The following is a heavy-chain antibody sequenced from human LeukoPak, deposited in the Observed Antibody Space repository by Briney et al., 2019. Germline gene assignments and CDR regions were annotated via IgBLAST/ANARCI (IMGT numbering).Heavy chain of an antibody. J-gene: IGHJ1*01. V-gene: IGHV4-59*01. CDR3: ARGGAARLHFQN. D-gene: IGHD6-6*01. CDR2: IYHSGST. Sequence: SETLSLTCTVSGGSTSTYYWNWIRQPPGQGLESIGYIYHSGSTNHNPSLQSRVPISVDTSKNQFSLNLNSVTAADTAVYYCARGGAARLHFQNWGQGTLVTVSS. CDR1: GGSTSTYY.